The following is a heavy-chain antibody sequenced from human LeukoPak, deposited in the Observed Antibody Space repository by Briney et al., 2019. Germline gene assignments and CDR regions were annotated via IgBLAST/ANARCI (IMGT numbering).Heavy chain of an antibody. CDR3: AGGVVGTKYFDY. Sequence: GGSLRLSCAASGFTVSSNSVTWVRQAPAKGLEWVSVINSGGNTYYADSVKGRFTISRDNSKNTLYLQMNSLRAEDTAVYYCAGGVVGTKYFDYWGQGTLVTVSS. D-gene: IGHD1-26*01. V-gene: IGHV3-53*01. CDR1: GFTVSSNS. CDR2: INSGGNT. J-gene: IGHJ4*02.